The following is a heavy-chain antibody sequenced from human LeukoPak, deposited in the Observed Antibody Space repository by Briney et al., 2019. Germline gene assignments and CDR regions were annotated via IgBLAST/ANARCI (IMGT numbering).Heavy chain of an antibody. Sequence: SETLSLTCAVYGGSFIGYHWNWIRQSPGEGMEWIAEINHRGGTNYNPSLKSRVTISIDTSKNQFSLKLRSVTAADTAVYYCARDPTTEETVPYYFDDWGQGTLVTVSS. CDR1: GGSFIGYH. D-gene: IGHD4-23*01. V-gene: IGHV4-34*01. CDR2: INHRGGT. CDR3: ARDPTTEETVPYYFDD. J-gene: IGHJ4*02.